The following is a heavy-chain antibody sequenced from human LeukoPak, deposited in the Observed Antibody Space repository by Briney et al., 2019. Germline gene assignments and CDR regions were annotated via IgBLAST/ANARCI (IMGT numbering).Heavy chain of an antibody. CDR1: GFTFISYS. Sequence: PGGSLRLSCAASGFTFISYSMNWVRQAPGKGLEWVSSISSSSSYIYYADSVKGRFTISRDNSKNTLYLQMNSLRAEDTAVYYCAKTNHGGNSGGFDYWGQETLVTVSS. J-gene: IGHJ4*02. CDR3: AKTNHGGNSGGFDY. CDR2: ISSSSSYI. D-gene: IGHD4-23*01. V-gene: IGHV3-21*01.